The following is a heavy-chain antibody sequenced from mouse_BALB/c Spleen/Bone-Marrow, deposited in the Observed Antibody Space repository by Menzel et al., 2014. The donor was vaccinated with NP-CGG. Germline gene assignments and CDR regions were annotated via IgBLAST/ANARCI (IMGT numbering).Heavy chain of an antibody. CDR3: ERQMLHGFGY. CDR1: GFAFSSYE. CDR2: ISSGGGSN. D-gene: IGHD2-12*01. Sequence: EVRLVESGGGLVKAGGSLKLSCAASGFAFSSYERSWVRQTAGRRLEGVAYISSGGGSNYYAYTVTGRSTISRDYANNTLSLQRSSLKSEDAALYYSERQMLHGFGYWGKGPPATVSA. J-gene: IGHJ3*01. V-gene: IGHV5-12-1*01.